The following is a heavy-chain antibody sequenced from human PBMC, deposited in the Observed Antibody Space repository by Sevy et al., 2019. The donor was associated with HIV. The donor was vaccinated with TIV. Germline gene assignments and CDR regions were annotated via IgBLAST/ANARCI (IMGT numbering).Heavy chain of an antibody. D-gene: IGHD3-22*01. V-gene: IGHV3-21*01. J-gene: IGHJ4*02. Sequence: GGSLRLSCAASGFTFSSYSMNWVLQAPGKGLEWVSSISSSSSYIYYADSVKGRFTISRDNAKNSLYLQMNSLRAEDTAVYYCARVKARGTYYYDSSEEMAYYFDYWGQGTLVTVSS. CDR2: ISSSSSYI. CDR3: ARVKARGTYYYDSSEEMAYYFDY. CDR1: GFTFSSYS.